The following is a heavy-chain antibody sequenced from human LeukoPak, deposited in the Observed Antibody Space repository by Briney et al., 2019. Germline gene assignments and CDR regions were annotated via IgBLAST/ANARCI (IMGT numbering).Heavy chain of an antibody. CDR2: IRYDGSNK. V-gene: IGHV3-30*02. CDR3: AKDSSPYYYDSSGYHYGMDV. Sequence: GGSLRLSCAASGFTFSSYGMHWVRQAPGKGLEWVAFIRYDGSNKYYADFVKGRFTISRDNSKNTLYLQMNSLRAEDTAVYYCAKDSSPYYYDSSGYHYGMDVWGQGTTVTVSS. CDR1: GFTFSSYG. D-gene: IGHD3-22*01. J-gene: IGHJ6*02.